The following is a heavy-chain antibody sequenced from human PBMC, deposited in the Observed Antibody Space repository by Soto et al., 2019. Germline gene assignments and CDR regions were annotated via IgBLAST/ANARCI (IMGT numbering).Heavy chain of an antibody. J-gene: IGHJ4*02. CDR2: ISSSSSTI. Sequence: EVQLVESGGGLVQPGGSLRLSCTASGFTFSTYSMNWVRQAPGKGLEWVSYISSSSSTIYYADSVKGRFTISRDNAKNSLYLQMNSLRAEDTAVHYCVEPLYFDYWGQGTLVTVSS. CDR1: GFTFSTYS. CDR3: VEPLYFDY. V-gene: IGHV3-48*01.